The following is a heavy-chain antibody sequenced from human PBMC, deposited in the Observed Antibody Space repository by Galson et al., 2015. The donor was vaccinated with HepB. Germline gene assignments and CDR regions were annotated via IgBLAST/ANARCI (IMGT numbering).Heavy chain of an antibody. D-gene: IGHD1-26*01. J-gene: IGHJ4*02. CDR3: AKEGPEKLGASFDY. Sequence: SLRLSCAASGFTFSSYGMHWVRQAPGKGLEWVAVISYDGSNKYYADSVKGRFTISRDNSKNTPYLQMNSLRAEDTAVYYCAKEGPEKLGASFDYWGQGTLVTVSS. CDR1: GFTFSSYG. V-gene: IGHV3-30*18. CDR2: ISYDGSNK.